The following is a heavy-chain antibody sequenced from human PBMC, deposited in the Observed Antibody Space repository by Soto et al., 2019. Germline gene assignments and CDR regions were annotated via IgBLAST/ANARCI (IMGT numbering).Heavy chain of an antibody. J-gene: IGHJ4*02. V-gene: IGHV3-21*01. D-gene: IGHD6-19*01. CDR3: ARDAAVAGTG. CDR1: GWTFSSYS. CDR2: ISSSSSYI. Sequence: GGSLPLSCAGSGWTFSSYSMNWVRQATGKGLEWVSSISSSSSYIYYADSVKGRFTISRDNAKNSLYLQMNSLRAEDTAVYYCARDAAVAGTGWGQGTLLTVSS.